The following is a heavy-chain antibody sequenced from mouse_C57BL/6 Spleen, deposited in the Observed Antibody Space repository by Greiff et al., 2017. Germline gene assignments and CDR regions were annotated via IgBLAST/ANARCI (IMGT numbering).Heavy chain of an antibody. D-gene: IGHD2-3*01. V-gene: IGHV1-55*01. J-gene: IGHJ4*01. Sequence: QVQLQQPGAELVKPGASVKMSCKASGYTFTSYWITWVKQRPGQGLEWIGDIYPGSGSTNYNEKFKSKATLTVDPSSSTAYMQLSSLTSEDSAVYYCARSDGYLYYYAMDYWGQGTSVTVSS. CDR1: GYTFTSYW. CDR3: ARSDGYLYYYAMDY. CDR2: IYPGSGST.